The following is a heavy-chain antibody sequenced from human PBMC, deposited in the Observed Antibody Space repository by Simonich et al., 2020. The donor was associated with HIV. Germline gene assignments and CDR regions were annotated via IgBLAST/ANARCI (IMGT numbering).Heavy chain of an antibody. CDR1: GGSFSGYY. Sequence: QVQLQQWGAGLLKSSETLSLPCAVYGGSFSGYYWSWIRQPPGKGLEWIGEINHSENTIYNPSLKGRVTISIDTSKIQFSLKLRFVTAADTAVYYCARREGFWFDPWGQGALVLVSS. V-gene: IGHV4-34*01. CDR3: ARREGFWFDP. CDR2: INHSENT. J-gene: IGHJ5*02.